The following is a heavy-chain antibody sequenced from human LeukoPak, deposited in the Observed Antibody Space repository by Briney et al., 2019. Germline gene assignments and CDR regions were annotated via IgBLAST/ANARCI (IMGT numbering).Heavy chain of an antibody. D-gene: IGHD5-18*01. Sequence: PSETLSLTCTVSGGSIRSYYWSWIRQPPGKGLEWIGYIYYSGSTNYNPSLKSRVTISVDTSKNQFSLKLSSVTAADTAVYYCARGGGIQLHHYYYYYGMDVWGQGTTVTVSS. CDR3: ARGGGIQLHHYYYYYGMDV. CDR1: GGSIRSYY. CDR2: IYYSGST. V-gene: IGHV4-59*01. J-gene: IGHJ6*02.